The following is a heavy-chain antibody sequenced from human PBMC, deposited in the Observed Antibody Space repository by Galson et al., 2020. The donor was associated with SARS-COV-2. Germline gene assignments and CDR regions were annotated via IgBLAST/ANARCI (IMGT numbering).Heavy chain of an antibody. V-gene: IGHV4-59*01. J-gene: IGHJ5*02. CDR2: VYYSGTT. CDR1: GGSISRNY. CDR3: ATEVGELEGYRWFDT. D-gene: IGHD3-10*01. Sequence: VQASETLSLTCTVSGGSISRNYWHWIRQPPGKGLEWIGSVYYSGTTNYNPSLKSRVIISVDTSQRHFSLTLNSVTAADTALYYCATEVGELEGYRWFDTWGEGTLVIVSS.